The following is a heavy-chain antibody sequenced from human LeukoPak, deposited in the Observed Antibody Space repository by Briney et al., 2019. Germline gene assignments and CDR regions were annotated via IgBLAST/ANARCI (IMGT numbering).Heavy chain of an antibody. J-gene: IGHJ6*03. CDR2: INPSGGST. CDR3: ARDGPQQQLSPNYYYYYMDV. Sequence: ASVKVSCKASGYTSTSYYMHWVRQAPGQGLEWMGIINPSGGSTSYAQKFQGRVTMTRDMSTSTVYMELSSLRSEDTAVYYCARDGPQQQLSPNYYYYYMDVWGKGTTVTVSS. D-gene: IGHD6-13*01. V-gene: IGHV1-46*01. CDR1: GYTSTSYY.